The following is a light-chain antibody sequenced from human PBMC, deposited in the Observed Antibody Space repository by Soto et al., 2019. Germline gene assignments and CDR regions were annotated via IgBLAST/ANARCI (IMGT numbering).Light chain of an antibody. V-gene: IGKV3-20*01. CDR2: DAS. CDR1: QSVSSSH. J-gene: IGKJ4*01. CDR3: QQFSSYPLT. Sequence: EVVLTQSPGTLSLSPGERATLSCRASQSVSSSHLAWYQHKPGQAPRLLIYDASSRATGIPDRFSGGGSGTDFTLTISRLEPEDFAVYYCQQFSSYPLTFGGGSKVAI.